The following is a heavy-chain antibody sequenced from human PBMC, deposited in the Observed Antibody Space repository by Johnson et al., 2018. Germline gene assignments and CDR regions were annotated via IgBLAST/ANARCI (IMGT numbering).Heavy chain of an antibody. Sequence: QVQLQESGPGLVKPSETLSLTCNVSGASVSNDIYYWGWIRQPPGKGPEWIGTIYPDGDTFYTPSLKSRVTMSLDTSKNGFSLTLRSVTAADTGMYYCAGALVRQNGFSVWGNGTVVTVSS. D-gene: IGHD3-10*01. CDR3: AGALVRQNGFSV. V-gene: IGHV4-39*07. CDR1: GASVSNDIYY. J-gene: IGHJ3*01. CDR2: IYPDGDT.